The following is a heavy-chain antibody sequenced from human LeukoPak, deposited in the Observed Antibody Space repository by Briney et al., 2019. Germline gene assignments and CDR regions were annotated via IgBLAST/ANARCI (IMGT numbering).Heavy chain of an antibody. CDR2: IYYSGST. J-gene: IGHJ4*02. D-gene: IGHD6-13*01. CDR3: ARFDSSSWFFDY. CDR1: GGSISSGGYY. Sequence: SETLSLTCTVSGGSISSGGYYWSWIRQHPGKGLEWIGYIYYSGSTDYNPSLKSRVTISVDTSKNQFSLKLTSVTAADTAVYYCARFDSSSWFFDYWGQGTLVTVSS. V-gene: IGHV4-61*08.